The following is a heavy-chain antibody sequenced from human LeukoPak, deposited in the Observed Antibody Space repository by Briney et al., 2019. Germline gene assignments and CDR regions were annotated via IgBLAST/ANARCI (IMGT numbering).Heavy chain of an antibody. Sequence: PSETLSLTCSVSGGSVSSSLNYWGWIPQPPGKGLEWIGNTYYTGSTYSNPTLKSRVTMSVDTSKNQFSLKLSSVTAADTAVYYCARLTKGRYFDYIFDYWGQGTLLTVSS. J-gene: IGHJ4*02. CDR2: TYYTGST. CDR3: ARLTKGRYFDYIFDY. D-gene: IGHD3-9*01. V-gene: IGHV4-39*01. CDR1: GGSVSSSLNY.